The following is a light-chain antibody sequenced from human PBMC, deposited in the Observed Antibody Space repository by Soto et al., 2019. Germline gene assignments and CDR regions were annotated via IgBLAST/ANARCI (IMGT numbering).Light chain of an antibody. CDR3: AAWDDSLNGYV. CDR2: SNN. V-gene: IGLV1-44*01. J-gene: IGLJ1*01. CDR1: SSNIGSNT. Sequence: QSVLTQPPSASGTPGHRVTSSCSGSSSNIGSNTVNWYQQLPGTAPKLLIYSNNQRPSGVPDRFSGSKSGTSASLAISGLQSEDEADYYCAAWDDSLNGYVFGTATKVTVL.